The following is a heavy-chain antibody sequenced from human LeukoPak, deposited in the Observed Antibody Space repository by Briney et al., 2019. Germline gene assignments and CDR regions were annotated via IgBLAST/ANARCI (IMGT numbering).Heavy chain of an antibody. CDR2: ISSSGSTI. Sequence: PGGSLRLSCAASGFTFSSYEMSWVRQAPGKGLEWVSYISSSGSTIYYADSVKGRFTISRDNAKNSLYLQMNSLRAEDTAVYYCARGAYDSSGYYANYWGQGTLVTVSS. CDR1: GFTFSSYE. D-gene: IGHD3-22*01. J-gene: IGHJ4*02. CDR3: ARGAYDSSGYYANY. V-gene: IGHV3-48*03.